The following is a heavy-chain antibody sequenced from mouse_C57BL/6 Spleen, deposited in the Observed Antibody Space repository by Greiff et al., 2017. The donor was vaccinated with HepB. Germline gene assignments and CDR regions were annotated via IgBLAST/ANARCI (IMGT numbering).Heavy chain of an antibody. CDR2: IDPNSGGT. D-gene: IGHD2-5*01. J-gene: IGHJ2*01. V-gene: IGHV1-72*01. CDR3: ARLRYSNSYYFDY. Sequence: QVHVKQPGAELVKPGASVKLSCKASGYTFTSYWMHWVKQRPGRGLEWIGRIDPNSGGTKYNEKFKSKATLTVDKPSSTAYMQLSSLTSEDSAVYYCARLRYSNSYYFDYWGQGTTLTVSS. CDR1: GYTFTSYW.